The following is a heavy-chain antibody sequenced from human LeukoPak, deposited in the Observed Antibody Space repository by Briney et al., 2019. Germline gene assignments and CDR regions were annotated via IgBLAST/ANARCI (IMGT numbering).Heavy chain of an antibody. CDR2: INPNSGGT. V-gene: IGHV1-2*02. D-gene: IGHD1-26*01. Sequence: ASVKVSCKASGYTFTGYYMHWVRQAPGQGLEWMGWINPNSGGTNYAQKFQGRVTITTDESTSTAYMELSSLRSEDTAVYYCARLVGARYYFDYWGQGTLVTVSS. CDR3: ARLVGARYYFDY. CDR1: GYTFTGYY. J-gene: IGHJ4*02.